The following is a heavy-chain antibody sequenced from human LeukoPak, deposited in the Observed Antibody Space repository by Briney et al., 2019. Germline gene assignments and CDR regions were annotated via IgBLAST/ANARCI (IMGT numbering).Heavy chain of an antibody. J-gene: IGHJ6*03. CDR2: IIPIFGTA. V-gene: IGHV1-69*13. CDR1: GGTFSSYA. D-gene: IGHD3-10*01. Sequence: AAVKVSCKASGGTFSSYAISWVRQAPGQGLEWMGGIIPIFGTANYAQKFQGRVTITADESTSTAYMELSSLRSEDTAVYYCATHYYGSGSYYNDDYYYYMDVWGKGTTVTISS. CDR3: ATHYYGSGSYYNDDYYYYMDV.